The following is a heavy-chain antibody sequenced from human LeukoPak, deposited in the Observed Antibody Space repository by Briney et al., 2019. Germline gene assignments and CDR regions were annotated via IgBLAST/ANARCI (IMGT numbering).Heavy chain of an antibody. D-gene: IGHD3-3*01. V-gene: IGHV3-7*01. J-gene: IGHJ4*02. Sequence: GGSLRLSCAASGFTFSYHWMTWVRQAPGKGLEWVANIKNDGAVKNYVDSVKGRFTISRDNAKNSLYLQMNSLRAEDTAVYYCAKEVSLLDYWGQGTLVTVSS. CDR1: GFTFSYHW. CDR3: AKEVSLLDY. CDR2: IKNDGAVK.